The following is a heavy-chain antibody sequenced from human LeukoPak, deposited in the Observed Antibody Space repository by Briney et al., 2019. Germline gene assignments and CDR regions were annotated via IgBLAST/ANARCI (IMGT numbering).Heavy chain of an antibody. J-gene: IGHJ4*02. CDR3: ARGARGYSYGFDY. Sequence: GGSLRLSCAASGFTFSEYYMSWIRQAPGKGLEWVSYISSSSSYTNYADSVKGRFTISRDNAKNSLYLQMNSLRAEDTAVYYCARGARGYSYGFDYWGQGTLVTVSS. D-gene: IGHD5-18*01. CDR1: GFTFSEYY. V-gene: IGHV3-11*05. CDR2: ISSSSSYT.